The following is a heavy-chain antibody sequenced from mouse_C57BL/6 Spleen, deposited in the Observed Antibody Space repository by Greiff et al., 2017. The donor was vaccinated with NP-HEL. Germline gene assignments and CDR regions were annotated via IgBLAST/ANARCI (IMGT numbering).Heavy chain of an antibody. CDR2: IWSGGST. Sequence: QVQLKEPGPGLVQPSQCLSITCTVSGFSLTSYGVHWVRQSPGKGLEWLGVIWSGGSTDYNAALLSRLSITKDNSKSQVFFKMNSLQADDTAIYYCAKGGGTFMDYWGQGTSVTVSS. V-gene: IGHV2-5*01. CDR1: GFSLTSYG. J-gene: IGHJ4*01. CDR3: AKGGGTFMDY. D-gene: IGHD3-3*01.